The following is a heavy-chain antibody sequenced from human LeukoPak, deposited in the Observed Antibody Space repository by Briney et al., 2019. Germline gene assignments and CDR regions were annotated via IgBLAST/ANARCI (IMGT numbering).Heavy chain of an antibody. J-gene: IGHJ4*02. CDR1: GGSISSYY. V-gene: IGHV4-59*12. D-gene: IGHD3-10*01. CDR3: ARGQGLWFGELSAFDY. Sequence: SETLSLTCTVSGGSISSYYWSWIRQPPGKGLEWIGYIYYSGSTNYNPSLKSRVTISVDTSKNQFSLKLSSVTAADTAVYYCARGQGLWFGELSAFDYWGQGTLVTVSS. CDR2: IYYSGST.